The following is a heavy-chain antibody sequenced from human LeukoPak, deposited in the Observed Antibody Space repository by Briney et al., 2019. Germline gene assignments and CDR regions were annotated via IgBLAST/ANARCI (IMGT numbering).Heavy chain of an antibody. Sequence: ASVKVSCKASGYTFSGYYMHWVRQAPGQGLEWMGWINPNSGGTNYAQKFQGRVTMTRDTSISTAYMELIRLRSADTAVYYWARVGRAFTARSSFFDYWGQGTLVTVSS. CDR1: GYTFSGYY. D-gene: IGHD6-6*01. J-gene: IGHJ4*02. V-gene: IGHV1-2*02. CDR2: INPNSGGT. CDR3: ARVGRAFTARSSFFDY.